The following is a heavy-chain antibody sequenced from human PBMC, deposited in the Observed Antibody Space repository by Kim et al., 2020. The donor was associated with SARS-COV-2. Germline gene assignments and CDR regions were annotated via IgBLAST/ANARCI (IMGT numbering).Heavy chain of an antibody. CDR3: ARAGIWFALDY. J-gene: IGHJ4*02. V-gene: IGHV4-59*12. CDR1: GGSISSYY. Sequence: SETLSLTCTVSGGSISSYYWSWIRQPPGKGLEWIGFIYYSGSTNYNPSLKSRVTISVDTSKNQFSLELSSVTAADTAVYYCARAGIWFALDYWGQGTLVTVSS. D-gene: IGHD3-10*01. CDR2: IYYSGST.